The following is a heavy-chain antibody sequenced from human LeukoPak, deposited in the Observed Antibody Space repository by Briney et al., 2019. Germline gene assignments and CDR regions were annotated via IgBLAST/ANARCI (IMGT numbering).Heavy chain of an antibody. J-gene: IGHJ6*02. CDR3: ARDRGSQSMDV. V-gene: IGHV3-21*01. Sequence: GGSLRLSCAASGSTFSSYSMNWVRQAPGKGLEWVSSISSSSSYIYYADSVKGRFTISRDNAKNSLYLQMNSLRVEDTAVYYCARDRGSQSMDVWGQGTTVTVSS. D-gene: IGHD1-26*01. CDR1: GSTFSSYS. CDR2: ISSSSSYI.